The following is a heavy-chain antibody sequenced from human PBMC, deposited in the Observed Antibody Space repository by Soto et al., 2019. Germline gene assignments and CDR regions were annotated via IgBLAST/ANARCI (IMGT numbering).Heavy chain of an antibody. CDR2: IYDSGSN. Sequence: QLHLQESGPGLVKSSETLSLTCTVSGGSISRSSYYWVWIRQPPGKGLEWIGSIYDSGSNYYNPSLTSRVTISIDTSKNQFSLKLSSVTDADTAVYYCARPKMNGMDVWGQGTTVTVSS. CDR1: GGSISRSSYY. V-gene: IGHV4-39*01. CDR3: ARPKMNGMDV. J-gene: IGHJ6*02.